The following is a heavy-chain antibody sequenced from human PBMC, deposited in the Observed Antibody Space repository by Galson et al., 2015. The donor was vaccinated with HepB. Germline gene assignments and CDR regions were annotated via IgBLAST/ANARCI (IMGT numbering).Heavy chain of an antibody. J-gene: IGHJ6*02. CDR3: ARDTLYYDFWRPQDYYYYYGMDV. CDR2: IIPIFGTA. D-gene: IGHD3-3*01. Sequence: SVKVSCKASGGTFSSYAISWVRQAPGQGLEWMGGIIPIFGTANYAQKFQGRVTITADESTSTAYMELSSLRSEDTAVYYCARDTLYYDFWRPQDYYYYYGMDVWGQGTTVTVSS. CDR1: GGTFSSYA. V-gene: IGHV1-69*13.